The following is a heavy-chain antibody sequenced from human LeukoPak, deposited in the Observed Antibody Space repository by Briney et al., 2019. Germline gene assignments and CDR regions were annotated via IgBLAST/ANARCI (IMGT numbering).Heavy chain of an antibody. CDR2: IIPIFGTA. D-gene: IGHD6-19*01. CDR3: ARGGQWLVQYYFDY. J-gene: IGHJ4*02. Sequence: SVKVSCKASGGTFISYAISWVRQAPGQGLEWMGGIIPIFGTANYAQKFQGRVTITADESTSTAYMELSSLRSEDTAVYYCARGGQWLVQYYFDYWGQGTLVTVSS. V-gene: IGHV1-69*13. CDR1: GGTFISYA.